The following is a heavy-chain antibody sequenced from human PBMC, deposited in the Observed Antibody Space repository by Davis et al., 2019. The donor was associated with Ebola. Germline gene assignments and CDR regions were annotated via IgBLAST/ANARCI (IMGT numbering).Heavy chain of an antibody. D-gene: IGHD3-22*01. Sequence: GGSLRLSCAASGFTFSSYAMHWVRQAPGKGLEWVAVISYDGSNKYYADSVKGRFTISRDNSKNTLYLQMNSLRAEDTAVYYCAKGTLEVRFPYGMDVWGKGTTVTVSS. V-gene: IGHV3-30-3*01. CDR1: GFTFSSYA. J-gene: IGHJ6*04. CDR2: ISYDGSNK. CDR3: AKGTLEVRFPYGMDV.